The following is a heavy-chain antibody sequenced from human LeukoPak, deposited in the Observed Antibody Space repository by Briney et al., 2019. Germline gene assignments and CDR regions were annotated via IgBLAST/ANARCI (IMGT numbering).Heavy chain of an antibody. CDR1: GYTFTGYY. CDR3: AGGYSYGPFDY. D-gene: IGHD5-18*01. Sequence: SVKVSCKASGYTFTGYYMHWVRQAPGQGLEWMGGIIPIFGTANYAQKFQGRVTITADESTSTAYMELSSLRSEDTAVYYCAGGYSYGPFDYWGQGTLVTVSS. CDR2: IIPIFGTA. V-gene: IGHV1-69*13. J-gene: IGHJ4*02.